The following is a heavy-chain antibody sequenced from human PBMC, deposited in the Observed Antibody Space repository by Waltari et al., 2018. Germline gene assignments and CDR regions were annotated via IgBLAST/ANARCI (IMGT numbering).Heavy chain of an antibody. V-gene: IGHV3-48*01. J-gene: IGHJ4*02. CDR2: ISSSSSTI. CDR1: GFTFSSYS. Sequence: EVQLVESGGGLVQPGGSLRLSCATSGFTFSSYSMNWVRQAPGKGLEWVSYISSSSSTIYYADSVKGRFTISRDNAKNSLYLQMNSLRAEDTAVYYCARADTRIVVVVASIDYWGREPWSPSPQ. CDR3: ARADTRIVVVVASIDY. D-gene: IGHD2-15*01.